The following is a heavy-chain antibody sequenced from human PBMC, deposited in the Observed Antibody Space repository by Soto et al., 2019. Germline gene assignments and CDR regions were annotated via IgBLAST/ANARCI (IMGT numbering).Heavy chain of an antibody. J-gene: IGHJ4*02. Sequence: GASVKVSCKASGYSFPDYYIHWVRQAPGQGLEWMGWINPNSGGTNYAQKFQGRVTMTRDTSISTAYMELSRLRSDDTAVYYCVRDTNPNLADYWGQGTLVTVSS. D-gene: IGHD2-8*01. V-gene: IGHV1-2*02. CDR2: INPNSGGT. CDR3: VRDTNPNLADY. CDR1: GYSFPDYY.